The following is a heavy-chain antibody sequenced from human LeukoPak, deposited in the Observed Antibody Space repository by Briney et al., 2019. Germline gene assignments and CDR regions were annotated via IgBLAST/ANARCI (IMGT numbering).Heavy chain of an antibody. Sequence: GGSLRLSCAASGFTVSSNYMSWVRQAPGKGLEWVSVIFSGGSMYYADSVEGRFTISRDNSKNTLYLQMNSLRAEDTAVYYCARDVRGDAFDVWGQGTVVTVSS. CDR2: IFSGGSM. D-gene: IGHD2-8*01. J-gene: IGHJ3*01. CDR3: ARDVRGDAFDV. V-gene: IGHV3-53*01. CDR1: GFTVSSNY.